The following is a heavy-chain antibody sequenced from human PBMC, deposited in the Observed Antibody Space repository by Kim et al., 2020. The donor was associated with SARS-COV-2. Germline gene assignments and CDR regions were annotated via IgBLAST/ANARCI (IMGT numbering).Heavy chain of an antibody. CDR1: GFTFSIYA. CDR2: ISGGGGST. CDR3: AKGQSGMDV. J-gene: IGHJ6*02. V-gene: IGHV3-23*01. Sequence: GGSLRLSCAASGFTFSIYAMTWVRLAPGKGLEWVSTISGGGGSTYYADSVKGRFTISRDNSKNTLYLQMNSLRADDTAIYYCAKGQSGMDVWCQGTTVTV.